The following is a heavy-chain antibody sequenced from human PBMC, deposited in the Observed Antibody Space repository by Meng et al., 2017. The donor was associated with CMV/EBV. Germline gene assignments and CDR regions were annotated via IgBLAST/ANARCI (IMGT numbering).Heavy chain of an antibody. CDR1: GFTFSSYA. J-gene: IGHJ4*02. D-gene: IGHD2-15*01. V-gene: IGHV3-30*04. CDR3: ARDPSPYYCSGNYCSTHYFDY. CDR2: ISYDGSNK. Sequence: GESLKISCAASGFTFSSYAMHWVRQAPGKGLEWVAVISYDGSNKYYADSVKGRFTISRDNAKRSLYLQMNSLSTDDTAFYYCARDPSPYYCSGNYCSTHYFDYWGQGMLVTVSS.